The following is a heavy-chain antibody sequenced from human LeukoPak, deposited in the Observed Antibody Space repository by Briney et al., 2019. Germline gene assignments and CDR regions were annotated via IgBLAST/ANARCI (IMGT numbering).Heavy chain of an antibody. V-gene: IGHV3-30*02. Sequence: GGSLRLSCAASGFIFSSYGMHWVRQAPGKGLEWVTFIRFDGRNKYYADSVKGRFTISRDNSKNTLYLQMNSLRAEDTAMYYCAKKDGGRGEGTFDYWGQGTLVTVSS. CDR3: AKKDGGRGEGTFDY. D-gene: IGHD3-10*01. CDR2: IRFDGRNK. J-gene: IGHJ4*02. CDR1: GFIFSSYG.